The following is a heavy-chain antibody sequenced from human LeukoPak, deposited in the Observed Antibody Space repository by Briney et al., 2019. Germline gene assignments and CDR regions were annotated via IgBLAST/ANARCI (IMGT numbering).Heavy chain of an antibody. V-gene: IGHV3-33*01. CDR3: TTATKSGTYSRGY. CDR1: GFSFSTYA. D-gene: IGHD1-26*01. CDR2: IWSDGSNQ. Sequence: PGGSLRLSCAASGFSFSTYAMHWVRQAPGKGLDWVAMIWSDGSNQYYADSVKGRFTISRDNSKNTLYLQMNSLKTEDTAMYYCTTATKSGTYSRGYWGQGTLVTVSS. J-gene: IGHJ4*02.